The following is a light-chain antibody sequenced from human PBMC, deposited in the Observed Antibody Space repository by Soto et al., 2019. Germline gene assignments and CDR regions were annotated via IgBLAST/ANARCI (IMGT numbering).Light chain of an antibody. CDR3: QQRHMWPIT. CDR1: QSIRTF. Sequence: ESVLTQSPITLSLSPGQRPTLSCRASQSIRTFLAWYQQKPGQAPRLLIYDAYNRATGIPPRFSGSGSGTDFTLTISSLETEDSAVYYCQQRHMWPITFGQGTRLEIK. J-gene: IGKJ5*01. V-gene: IGKV3-11*01. CDR2: DAY.